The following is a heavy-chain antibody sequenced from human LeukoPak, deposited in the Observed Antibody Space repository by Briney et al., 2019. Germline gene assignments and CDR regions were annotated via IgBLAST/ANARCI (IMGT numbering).Heavy chain of an antibody. CDR3: ARGDSTLDY. J-gene: IGHJ4*02. D-gene: IGHD6-13*01. Sequence: SETLSLTCTVSGGSISSSSYYWGWIRQPPGKGLEWIGSICHSGSTYYNPSLKSRVTISVDTSKNQFSLKLSSVTAADTAVYYCARGDSTLDYWGQGTLVTVSS. CDR1: GGSISSSSYY. V-gene: IGHV4-39*07. CDR2: ICHSGST.